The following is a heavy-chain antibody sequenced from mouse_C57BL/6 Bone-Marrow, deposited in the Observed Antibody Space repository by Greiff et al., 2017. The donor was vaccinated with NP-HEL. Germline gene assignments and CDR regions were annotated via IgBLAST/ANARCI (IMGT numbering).Heavy chain of an antibody. Sequence: QVQLQQSGAELMKPGASVKLSCKAPGYTFTGYWLEWVKQRPGPGLEWIGEILPGSGCTNYNEKFKGKATFTADTSSNTAYMQLSSLTTEDSAIYYGAREIYYGSSYWGWFAYWGQGTLVTVSA. CDR1: GYTFTGYW. CDR3: AREIYYGSSYWGWFAY. D-gene: IGHD1-1*01. V-gene: IGHV1-9*01. J-gene: IGHJ3*01. CDR2: ILPGSGCT.